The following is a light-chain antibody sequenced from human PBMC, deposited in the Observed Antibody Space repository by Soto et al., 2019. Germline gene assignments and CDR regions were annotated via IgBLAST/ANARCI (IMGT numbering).Light chain of an antibody. CDR2: DAS. CDR3: QQYNNWPPIT. J-gene: IGKJ5*01. Sequence: IVLTQSPATVSLSQGERATLSCRASQSVSSYLAWYQQKPGQAPRLLIYDASNRATGIPARFSGSGSGTEFTLTISSLQSEDFAVYYCQQYNNWPPITFGQGTRLEI. V-gene: IGKV3-11*01. CDR1: QSVSSY.